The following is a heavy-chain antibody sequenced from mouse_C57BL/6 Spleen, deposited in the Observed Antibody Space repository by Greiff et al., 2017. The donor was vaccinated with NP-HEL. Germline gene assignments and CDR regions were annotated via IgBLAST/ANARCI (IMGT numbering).Heavy chain of an antibody. CDR1: GFTFSSYG. V-gene: IGHV5-6*02. Sequence: EVMLVESGGDLVKPGGSLKLSCAASGFTFSSYGMSWVRQTPDKRLEWVATISSGGSYTYYPDSVKGRFTISRDNAKNTLYLQMSSLKSEDTAMYYCARQSNPIFDYWGQGTTLTVSS. D-gene: IGHD2-5*01. J-gene: IGHJ2*01. CDR3: ARQSNPIFDY. CDR2: ISSGGSYT.